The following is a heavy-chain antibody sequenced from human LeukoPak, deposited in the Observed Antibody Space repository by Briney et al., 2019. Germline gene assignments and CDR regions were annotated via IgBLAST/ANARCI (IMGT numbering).Heavy chain of an antibody. CDR1: VGSINSAVYS. Sequence: SETLSLTCAVSVGSINSAVYSWSRMRQPPGEGMEWIWCIYDSGSTYYNPSLISRVIISVDKSKNQSSLRLNSVTAAETAVYYCARGTYCGGDCYDYWGQGSMVTVSS. CDR3: ARGTYCGGDCYDY. D-gene: IGHD2-21*01. CDR2: IYDSGST. V-gene: IGHV4-30-2*01. J-gene: IGHJ4*02.